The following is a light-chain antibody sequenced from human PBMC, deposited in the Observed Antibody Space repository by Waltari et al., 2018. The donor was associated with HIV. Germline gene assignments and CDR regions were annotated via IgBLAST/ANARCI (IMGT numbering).Light chain of an antibody. V-gene: IGLV2-23*01. CDR1: SSDVGNYHL. CDR3: CSFANSRTLG. CDR2: EGT. J-gene: IGLJ2*01. Sequence: QSALTQPASVSGSPGPSLSISCTGTSSDVGNYHLVSWYQQHPGKAPKRVIDEGTKRPSGVSNRFSGSKSGNTASLTISGLQAEDEAHYFCCSFANSRTLGFGGGTKVTVL.